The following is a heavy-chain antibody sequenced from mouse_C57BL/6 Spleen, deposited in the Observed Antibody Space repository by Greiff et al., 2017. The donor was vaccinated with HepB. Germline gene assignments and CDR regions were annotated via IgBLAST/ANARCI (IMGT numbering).Heavy chain of an antibody. D-gene: IGHD1-1*01. Sequence: VKLLESGAELARPGASVKLSCKASGYTFTSYGISWVKQRTGQGLEWIGEIYPRSGNTYYNEKFKGKATLTADKSSSTAYMELRSLTSEDSAVYFCARDKDFYYYGSSTGYFDVWGTGTTVTVSS. CDR3: ARDKDFYYYGSSTGYFDV. V-gene: IGHV1-81*01. CDR1: GYTFTSYG. J-gene: IGHJ1*03. CDR2: IYPRSGNT.